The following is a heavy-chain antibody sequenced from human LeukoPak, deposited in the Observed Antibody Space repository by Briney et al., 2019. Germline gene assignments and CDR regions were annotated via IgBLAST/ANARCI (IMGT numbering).Heavy chain of an antibody. CDR1: GYSISSGYC. J-gene: IGHJ4*02. D-gene: IGHD3-16*02. V-gene: IGHV4-38-2*02. CDR3: ARRYGGVIDM. CDR2: IYYSGST. Sequence: KPSETLSLTCTVSGYSISSGYCWGWIRQPPGKGLEWIGSIYYSGSTNYNPSLKSRVTISVDTSKNQFSLKLSSVTAADTAVYYCARRYGGVIDMWGQGTLVTVSS.